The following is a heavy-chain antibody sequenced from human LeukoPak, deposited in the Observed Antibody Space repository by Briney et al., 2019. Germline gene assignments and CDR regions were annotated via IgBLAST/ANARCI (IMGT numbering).Heavy chain of an antibody. CDR1: GFTFSSYR. CDR2: INSDGGST. Sequence: GGSLRLSCAASGFTFSSYRMHWVRQAPGKGLVWVSRINSDGGSTTYADSVKGRFTISRDNAKKTLYLQMNSLRAEDTAVYYCAGSGYSSSSLDYWGQGTLVTVSS. CDR3: AGSGYSSSSLDY. J-gene: IGHJ4*02. V-gene: IGHV3-74*01. D-gene: IGHD6-13*01.